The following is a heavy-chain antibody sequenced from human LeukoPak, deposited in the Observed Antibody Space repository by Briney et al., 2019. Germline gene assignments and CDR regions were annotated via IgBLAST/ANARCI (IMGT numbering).Heavy chain of an antibody. J-gene: IGHJ5*02. D-gene: IGHD2-15*01. CDR3: ARGRRRLVVAAKWFDP. CDR1: GGSISSSSYY. V-gene: IGHV4-39*07. Sequence: SETLSLTCAVSGGSISSSSYYRGWIRQPPGKGPEWIGEINHSGSTNYNPSLKSRVTISVDTSKNQFSLKLSSVTAADTAVYYCARGRRRLVVAAKWFDPWGQGTLVTVSS. CDR2: INHSGST.